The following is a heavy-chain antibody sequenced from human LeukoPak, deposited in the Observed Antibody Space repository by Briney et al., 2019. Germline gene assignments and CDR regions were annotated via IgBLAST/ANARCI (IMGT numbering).Heavy chain of an antibody. CDR1: GASISSYY. CDR2: IYVSGST. CDR3: ARDSGTTGEVKFDP. J-gene: IGHJ5*02. D-gene: IGHD1-7*01. Sequence: TTSETLSLTCAVSGASISSYYWSWIRQPAGKGLEWIGRIYVSGSTTYNPSLESRVTMSLDTSKNQISLKVSSVTAADTAVYYCARDSGTTGEVKFDPWGQGTLVTVSS. V-gene: IGHV4-4*07.